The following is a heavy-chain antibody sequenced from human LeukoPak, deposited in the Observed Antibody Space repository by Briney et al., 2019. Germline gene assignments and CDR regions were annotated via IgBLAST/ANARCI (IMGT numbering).Heavy chain of an antibody. J-gene: IGHJ4*02. V-gene: IGHV3-23*01. CDR3: AKESCRGGSCYFISPGAYYFDY. Sequence: PGGSLRLSCAASGLTFSSYAMSWVRQAPGKGLEWVSAISGSGGSTYYADSVKGRFTISRDNSKNTLYLQMNSLRAEDTAVYYCAKESCRGGSCYFISPGAYYFDYWGQGTLVTVSS. CDR2: ISGSGGST. CDR1: GLTFSSYA. D-gene: IGHD2-15*01.